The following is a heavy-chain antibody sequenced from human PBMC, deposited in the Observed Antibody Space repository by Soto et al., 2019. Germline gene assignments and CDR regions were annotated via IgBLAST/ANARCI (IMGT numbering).Heavy chain of an antibody. Sequence: GESLRLSCAASGFTFSSYAMSWVRQAPGKGLEWVSAISGSGGSTYYADSVKGRFTISRDNSKNTLYLQMNSLRAEDTAVYYCATSQYYDSSGYYPTDAFDIWGQGTMVTVSS. D-gene: IGHD3-22*01. CDR2: ISGSGGST. V-gene: IGHV3-23*01. CDR3: ATSQYYDSSGYYPTDAFDI. CDR1: GFTFSSYA. J-gene: IGHJ3*02.